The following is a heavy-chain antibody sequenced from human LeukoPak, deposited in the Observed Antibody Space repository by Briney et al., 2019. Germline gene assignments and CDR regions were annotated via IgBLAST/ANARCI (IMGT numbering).Heavy chain of an antibody. J-gene: IGHJ4*02. V-gene: IGHV3-23*01. Sequence: GGSLRLSCAASGFTFSSYAMSWVRKAPGKGLEWGSIISASGGSTYYADSVKGRFTISRDKSKNYLQMNRLRGDDTAIYYCARDVRVGEYYGSGSYFDYWGQGTLVTVSS. CDR2: ISASGGST. CDR3: ARDVRVGEYYGSGSYFDY. CDR1: GFTFSSYA. D-gene: IGHD3-10*01.